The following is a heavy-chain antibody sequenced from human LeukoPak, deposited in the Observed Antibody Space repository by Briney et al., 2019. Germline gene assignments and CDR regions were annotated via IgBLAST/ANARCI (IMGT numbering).Heavy chain of an antibody. D-gene: IGHD3-22*01. V-gene: IGHV3-9*01. CDR2: ISWNSGSI. J-gene: IGHJ3*02. Sequence: GGSLRLSCAASGFALVRDWMHWVRQAPGKGLEWVSGISWNSGSIGYADSVKGRFTISRDNAKDSLYLQMNSLRAEDTALYYCAKYSSGYLDAFDIWGQGTMVTVSS. CDR3: AKYSSGYLDAFDI. CDR1: GFALVRDW.